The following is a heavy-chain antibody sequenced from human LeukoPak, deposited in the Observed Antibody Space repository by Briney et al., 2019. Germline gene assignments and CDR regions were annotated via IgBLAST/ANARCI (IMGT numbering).Heavy chain of an antibody. J-gene: IGHJ4*02. Sequence: PSETLSLTCTVSGGSISSYYWSWIRQPPGKGLEWIGYIYYSGSTNYNPSLKSRVTISVDTSKNQFSLKLSSVTAADTAVYYCARESAVTTSSGFGYWGQGTLVTVSS. CDR1: GGSISSYY. D-gene: IGHD4-17*01. CDR3: ARESAVTTSSGFGY. CDR2: IYYSGST. V-gene: IGHV4-59*01.